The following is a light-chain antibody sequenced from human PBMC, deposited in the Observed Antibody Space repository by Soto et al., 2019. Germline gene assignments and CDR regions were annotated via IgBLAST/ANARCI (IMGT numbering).Light chain of an antibody. CDR3: HQYGNGAYT. CDR1: RSVGSSN. CDR2: DAS. V-gene: IGKV3-20*01. J-gene: IGKJ2*01. Sequence: EIVLTQSPGTLSLSPGESATRSCRASRSVGSSNLAWYQQKPGQAPRLVIYDASTRAVGIPVRFSGGGSGTDFTLAITRLAPEDFAVYYCHQYGNGAYTFGQGTKVDIK.